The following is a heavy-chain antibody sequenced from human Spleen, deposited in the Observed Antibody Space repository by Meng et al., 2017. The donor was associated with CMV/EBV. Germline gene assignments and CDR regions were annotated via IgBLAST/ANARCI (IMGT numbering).Heavy chain of an antibody. CDR1: NHY. Sequence: NHYWGCIRKPPGKGLEWIGSIYYSGNTYYNPSLKRRITISVETSKNQFSLHLKSVTAADTAVYYCAREGPYDFWSGYNTSPLNWFDPWGQGTLVTVSS. D-gene: IGHD3-3*01. CDR3: AREGPYDFWSGYNTSPLNWFDP. CDR2: IYYSGNT. J-gene: IGHJ5*02. V-gene: IGHV4-39*07.